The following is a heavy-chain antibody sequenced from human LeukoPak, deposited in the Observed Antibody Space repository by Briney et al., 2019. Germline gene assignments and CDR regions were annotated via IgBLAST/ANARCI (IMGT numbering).Heavy chain of an antibody. D-gene: IGHD1-26*01. V-gene: IGHV3-30-3*01. CDR2: ISYDGSNK. Sequence: GRSLRLSCAASGFTFSSYAMHWVRQAPGKGLEWVAVISYDGSNKYYADSVKGRFTISRDNSKNTLYLQMNSLRAEDTAVYYCARGLREWELLGVSNFDYWSQGTLVTVSS. CDR3: ARGLREWELLGVSNFDY. CDR1: GFTFSSYA. J-gene: IGHJ4*02.